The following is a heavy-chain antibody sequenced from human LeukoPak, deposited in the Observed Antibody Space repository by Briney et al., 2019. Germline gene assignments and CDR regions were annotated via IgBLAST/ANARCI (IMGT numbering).Heavy chain of an antibody. CDR2: ISHDGGNE. CDR3: AKDSSTSNPYYGLDV. D-gene: IGHD4-11*01. V-gene: IGHV3-30-3*01. J-gene: IGHJ6*02. Sequence: GGSLRLSCAASGFTFSRYGMHWVRQAPGKGLEWVAVISHDGGNEYYADSVKGRFTISRDNSKNTLYLQMDSLRVEDTAVYYCAKDSSTSNPYYGLDVWGQGTTVTVSS. CDR1: GFTFSRYG.